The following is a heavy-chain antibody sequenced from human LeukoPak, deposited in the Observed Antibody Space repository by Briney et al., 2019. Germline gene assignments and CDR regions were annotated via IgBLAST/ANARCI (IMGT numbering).Heavy chain of an antibody. Sequence: PSETLSLTCTVSGGSISSSSYYWGRIRQPPGKGLEWIGSIYYSGSTYYNPSLKSRVTISVDTSKNQFSLKLSSVTAADTAVYYCAREHHAVVVTAIRYDYWGQGTLVTVSS. J-gene: IGHJ4*02. CDR2: IYYSGST. D-gene: IGHD2-21*02. CDR1: GGSISSSSYY. CDR3: AREHHAVVVTAIRYDY. V-gene: IGHV4-39*07.